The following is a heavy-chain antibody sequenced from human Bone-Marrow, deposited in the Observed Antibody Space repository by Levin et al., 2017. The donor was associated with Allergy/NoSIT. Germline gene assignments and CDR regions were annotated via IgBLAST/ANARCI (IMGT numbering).Heavy chain of an antibody. Sequence: GGSLRLSCVASGFTFSNYWMGWVRQTPGKGLEWVANIKTDGTEKYYVDSVKGRFAISRDNAESSLYLQMNSLRAEDTAVYYCTRHVRGSAMPAGWGRGTVVTVSS. CDR2: IKTDGTEK. CDR3: TRHVRGSAMPAG. D-gene: IGHD3-10*02. J-gene: IGHJ4*02. V-gene: IGHV3-7*01. CDR1: GFTFSNYW.